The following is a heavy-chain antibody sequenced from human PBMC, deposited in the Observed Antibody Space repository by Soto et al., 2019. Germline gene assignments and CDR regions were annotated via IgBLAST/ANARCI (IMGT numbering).Heavy chain of an antibody. V-gene: IGHV3-53*01. CDR3: ARDGDPGIAAAGTSGAPYYYYGMDV. Sequence: GGSLRLSCAASGFTVSSNYMSWVRQAPGKGLEWVSVIYSGGSTYYADSVKGRFTISRDNSKNTLYLQMNSLRAEDTAVYYCARDGDPGIAAAGTSGAPYYYYGMDVWGQGTTVTVSS. J-gene: IGHJ6*02. D-gene: IGHD6-13*01. CDR2: IYSGGST. CDR1: GFTVSSNY.